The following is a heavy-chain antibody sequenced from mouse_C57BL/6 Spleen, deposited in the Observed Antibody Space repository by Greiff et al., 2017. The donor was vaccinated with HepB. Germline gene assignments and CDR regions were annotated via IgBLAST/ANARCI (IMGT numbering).Heavy chain of an antibody. Sequence: EVQLQESGPGLVKPSQSLSLTCSVTGYSITSGYYWNWIRQFPGNKLEWMGYISYDGSNNYNPSLKNRISITRDTSKNQFFLKLNSVTTEDTATYYCAREGTTVVARGYAMDYWGQGTSVTVSS. V-gene: IGHV3-6*01. CDR3: AREGTTVVARGYAMDY. CDR2: ISYDGSN. CDR1: GYSITSGYY. J-gene: IGHJ4*01. D-gene: IGHD1-1*01.